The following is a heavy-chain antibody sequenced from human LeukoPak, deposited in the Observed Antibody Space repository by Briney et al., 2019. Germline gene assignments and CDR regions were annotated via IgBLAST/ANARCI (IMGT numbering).Heavy chain of an antibody. CDR2: ISSSSSTI. J-gene: IGHJ6*02. D-gene: IGHD1-26*01. Sequence: PGGSLRLSCAASGFTFSSYSMNWVRQAPGKGLEWVSYISSSSSTIYYADSVKGRFTISRDNAKNSLYLQMNSLRAEDTAVYYCARVLGSGSSLLSFDYYGMDVWGQGTTVTVSS. CDR3: ARVLGSGSSLLSFDYYGMDV. CDR1: GFTFSSYS. V-gene: IGHV3-48*01.